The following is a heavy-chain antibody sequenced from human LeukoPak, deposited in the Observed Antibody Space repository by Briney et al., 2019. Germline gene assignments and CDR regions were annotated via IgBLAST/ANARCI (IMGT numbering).Heavy chain of an antibody. D-gene: IGHD2-21*02. V-gene: IGHV1-69*04. CDR1: GGTFSSYA. CDR3: ARDYEYCGGDCSNRWDAFDI. Sequence: SVKVSCKASGGTFSSYAISWVRQAPGQGLEWMGRIIPIFDIANYAQKFQGRVTITADKSTSTAYMELSSLRSEDTAVYYCARDYEYCGGDCSNRWDAFDIWGQGTMVTVSS. CDR2: IIPIFDIA. J-gene: IGHJ3*02.